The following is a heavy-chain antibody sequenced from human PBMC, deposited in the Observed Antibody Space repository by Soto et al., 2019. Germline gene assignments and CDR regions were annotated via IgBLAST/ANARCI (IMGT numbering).Heavy chain of an antibody. D-gene: IGHD3-9*01. Sequence: QLQLQESGPGLVKPSETLSLTCTVSGGSISSSSYYWGWIRQPPGKGLEWIGSIYYSGSTYYNPSLKRRVTISVDTSKNQFSLKLSSVTAADTAVYYCARLPSVRYFDWLLYQHWGQGTLVTVSS. CDR1: GGSISSSSYY. V-gene: IGHV4-39*01. CDR2: IYYSGST. J-gene: IGHJ1*01. CDR3: ARLPSVRYFDWLLYQH.